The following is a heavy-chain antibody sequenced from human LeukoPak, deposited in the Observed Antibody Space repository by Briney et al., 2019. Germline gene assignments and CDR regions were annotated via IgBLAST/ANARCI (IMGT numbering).Heavy chain of an antibody. J-gene: IGHJ4*02. CDR2: ISAYNGNT. Sequence: ASVKVSCKASGYTFTDYYMHWVRQAPGQGLEWMGWISAYNGNTNYAQKLQGRVTMTTDTSTSTAYMELRSLRSDDTAVYYCARDDYLNYFDYWGQGTLVTVSS. D-gene: IGHD4/OR15-4a*01. CDR3: ARDDYLNYFDY. V-gene: IGHV1-18*04. CDR1: GYTFTDYY.